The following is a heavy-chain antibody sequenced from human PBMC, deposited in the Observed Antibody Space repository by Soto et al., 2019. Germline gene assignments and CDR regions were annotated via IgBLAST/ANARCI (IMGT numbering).Heavy chain of an antibody. D-gene: IGHD2-21*02. CDR2: LYNTGST. V-gene: IGHV4-59*01. CDR1: GASISRYY. J-gene: IGHJ6*02. Sequence: SETLSLTCTVSGASISRYYWSWIRQSPGKGLEWIGYLYNTGSTIYNPSLKSRVTISVDTSKNQFSLKMNSVTAADTAVYYCARDLWGYCGTDCYPLDVWGQGTTVTVSS. CDR3: ARDLWGYCGTDCYPLDV.